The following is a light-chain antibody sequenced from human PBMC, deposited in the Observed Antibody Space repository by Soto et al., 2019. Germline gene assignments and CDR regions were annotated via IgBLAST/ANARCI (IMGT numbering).Light chain of an antibody. CDR3: QQYNTFPWT. Sequence: DIQMSQSPSTLSASVGDRVTITCRADQSVSSWLAWYQQKPGNAPNLLIYDVSTLESGVPSRFSGTGSDTEFTLTISSLQPGDFATYYCQQYNTFPWTFGQGTKVEIK. J-gene: IGKJ1*01. V-gene: IGKV1-5*01. CDR2: DVS. CDR1: QSVSSW.